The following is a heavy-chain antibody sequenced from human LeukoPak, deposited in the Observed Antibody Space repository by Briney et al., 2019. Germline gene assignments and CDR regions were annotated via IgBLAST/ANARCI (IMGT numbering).Heavy chain of an antibody. CDR2: ISAYSGDT. CDR3: ARDLTSGDY. CDR1: VYTFTSYG. V-gene: IGHV1-18*01. D-gene: IGHD3-16*01. J-gene: IGHJ4*02. Sequence: GASVTVSCKASVYTFTSYGISWVRQAPGQGLEYMGWISAYSGDTNYAQTYQDRVTITRDTSTSTVYMEMRSLRSDDTAVYYCARDLTSGDYWGQGTLVTV.